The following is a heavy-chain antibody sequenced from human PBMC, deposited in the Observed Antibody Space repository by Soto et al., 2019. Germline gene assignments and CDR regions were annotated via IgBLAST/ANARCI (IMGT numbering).Heavy chain of an antibody. J-gene: IGHJ4*02. D-gene: IGHD2-15*01. CDR3: ARFTMRSPFVDY. CDR2: INHSGST. V-gene: IGHV4-34*01. CDR1: GGSFVGYY. Sequence: SETLSLTCAVYGGSFVGYYCICIRQPPGKGLEWIVEINHSGSTNYNPSLKSRVTISVDTSKNQFSPKLSSVTAADTAVYYCARFTMRSPFVDYWGQGTLVTVSS.